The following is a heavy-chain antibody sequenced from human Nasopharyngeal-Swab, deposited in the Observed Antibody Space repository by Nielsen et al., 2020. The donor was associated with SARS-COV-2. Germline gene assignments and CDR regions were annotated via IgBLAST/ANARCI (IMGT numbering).Heavy chain of an antibody. J-gene: IGHJ2*01. D-gene: IGHD4-17*01. Sequence: GSLRLSCAASGFTFSSYWMSWVRQAPGKGLEWIGEINHSGSTNYDPSLKSRVTISVDTSKNQFSLKLSSVTAADTAVYYCARSPQTTVTARASGYFDLWCRGTLVTVSS. CDR1: GFTFSSYW. CDR2: INHSGST. V-gene: IGHV4-34*01. CDR3: ARSPQTTVTARASGYFDL.